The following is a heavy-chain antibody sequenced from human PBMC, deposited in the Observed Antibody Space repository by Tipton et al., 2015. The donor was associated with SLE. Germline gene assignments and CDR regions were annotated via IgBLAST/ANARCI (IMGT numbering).Heavy chain of an antibody. D-gene: IGHD3-3*01. CDR1: GDSISRGNYF. Sequence: TLSLTCRVSGDSISRGNYFWHWIRQPAGKGLEWIGRIHPSGSTNYNPSLMSRVTISLGTSSNQFSLKLSSVTAADTAMYYCARIRFLEWLRIDYWGQGALVTVSS. J-gene: IGHJ4*02. CDR2: IHPSGST. CDR3: ARIRFLEWLRIDY. V-gene: IGHV4-61*02.